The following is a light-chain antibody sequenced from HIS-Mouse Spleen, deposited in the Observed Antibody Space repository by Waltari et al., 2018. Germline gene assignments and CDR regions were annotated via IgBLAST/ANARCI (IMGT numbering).Light chain of an antibody. J-gene: IGLJ3*02. Sequence: QPVLTQPPSASATPGQRVTISCSGSSANIGSNTANWYQQPPGTAPKLLIYSNNQRPSGVPDRFSGSKSGTSASLAISGLQSEDEADYYCAAWDDSLNGWVFGGGTKLTVL. CDR2: SNN. V-gene: IGLV1-44*01. CDR3: AAWDDSLNGWV. CDR1: SANIGSNT.